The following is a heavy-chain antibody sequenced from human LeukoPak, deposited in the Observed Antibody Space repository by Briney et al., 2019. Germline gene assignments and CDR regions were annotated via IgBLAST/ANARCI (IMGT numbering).Heavy chain of an antibody. D-gene: IGHD6-13*01. V-gene: IGHV3-48*03. J-gene: IGHJ6*03. Sequence: GGSLRLSCAASGFTFSSYEMNWVRQAPGKGLGWVSYISSSGSTIYYADSVKGRFTISRDNAKNSLYLQMNSLRAEDTAVYYCATTLYSSSWLSAYYYYYYMDVWGKGTTVTVSS. CDR3: ATTLYSSSWLSAYYYYYYMDV. CDR2: ISSSGSTI. CDR1: GFTFSSYE.